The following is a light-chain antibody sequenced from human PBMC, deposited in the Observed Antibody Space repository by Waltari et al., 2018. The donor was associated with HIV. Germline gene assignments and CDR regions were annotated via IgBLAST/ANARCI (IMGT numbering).Light chain of an antibody. CDR2: RND. V-gene: IGLV1-47*01. Sequence: QSVLTQPPSASGTPGQRVSISCSGSSSNIGSNYVYWYQQLPGTAPKLLMYRNDERPSGVPERFSGSKSCTSASLAISGLRSEDEADYYCAAWDDSLSAWVFGGGTKLTVL. CDR1: SSNIGSNY. CDR3: AAWDDSLSAWV. J-gene: IGLJ3*02.